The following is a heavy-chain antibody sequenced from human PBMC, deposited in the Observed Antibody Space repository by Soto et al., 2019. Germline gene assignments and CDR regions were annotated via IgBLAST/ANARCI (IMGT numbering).Heavy chain of an antibody. D-gene: IGHD6-13*01. J-gene: IGHJ5*02. CDR2: IYYSGRA. CDR1: GGSIGSGGFY. CDR3: ARESVLAAAGFRNNWFDP. V-gene: IGHV4-31*03. Sequence: QVQLQESGPGLVQPSQTLSLTCTVSGGSIGSGGFYWSWIRQHPGKGLEWIGYIYYSGRAYYNPSLKSRVTISVDTSKTHFSLRLSSVTAADTAVYFCARESVLAAAGFRNNWFDPWGQGTLVTVSS.